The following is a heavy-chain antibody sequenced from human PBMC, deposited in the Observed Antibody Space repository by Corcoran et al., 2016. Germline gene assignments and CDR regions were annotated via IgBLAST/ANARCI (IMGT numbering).Heavy chain of an antibody. CDR1: GYTFTSYA. CDR2: INAGTGNT. J-gene: IGHJ5*02. Sequence: QVQLVQSGTEVKKPGASVKVSCKASGYTFTSYAIHWVRQAPGQSLEWMGWINAGTGNTKYSQHFQGRVSITMDTSATIAYMELSSLRSEDTAVYYCARNRATVADSLWFDPGGQGTLVIVSS. V-gene: IGHV1-3*01. D-gene: IGHD6-19*01. CDR3: ARNRATVADSLWFDP.